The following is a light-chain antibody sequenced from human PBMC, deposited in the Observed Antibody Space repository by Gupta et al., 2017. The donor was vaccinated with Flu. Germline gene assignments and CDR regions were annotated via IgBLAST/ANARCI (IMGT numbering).Light chain of an antibody. CDR1: ALPKKY. J-gene: IGLJ3*02. CDR3: YSTEIKDANRGV. Sequence: SSALTQPPSVSVSPGPPARITCPGDALPKKYAYWYQQKAGQAPGLVIYEDNKRRCGSPEGFSGSSSGTGATVTIAGAQGEEEGDYYCYSTEIKDANRGVFGGGTKLTVL. CDR2: EDN. V-gene: IGLV3-10*01.